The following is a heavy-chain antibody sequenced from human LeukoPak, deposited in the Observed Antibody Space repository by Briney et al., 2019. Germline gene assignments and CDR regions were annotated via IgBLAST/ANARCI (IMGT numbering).Heavy chain of an antibody. CDR3: ARGYTPPGDWFHP. Sequence: ASVKVSCKASGYTFTGYYMQWVRQAPGQGLERMGWINPNSGGTNYAQKFQGWVTMTRDTSISTAYMELSRLRSDDTAVYYCARGYTPPGDWFHPWGQGTLVTVSS. J-gene: IGHJ5*02. CDR1: GYTFTGYY. CDR2: INPNSGGT. D-gene: IGHD5-24*01. V-gene: IGHV1-2*04.